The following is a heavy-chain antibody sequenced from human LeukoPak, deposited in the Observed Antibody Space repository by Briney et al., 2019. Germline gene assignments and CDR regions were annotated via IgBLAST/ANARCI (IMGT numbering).Heavy chain of an antibody. CDR3: ARDGYGMDV. CDR1: GFGLSNYA. J-gene: IGHJ6*02. CDR2: ISYDGSTQ. Sequence: GGSLRLSCAASGFGLSNYAMHWVRQAPGKGLEWVAVISYDGSTQYYADSVKGRFTISRDNSKNTLSLQMNSLRAEDTAVYYCARDGYGMDVWGQGTTVTVSS. V-gene: IGHV3-30-3*01.